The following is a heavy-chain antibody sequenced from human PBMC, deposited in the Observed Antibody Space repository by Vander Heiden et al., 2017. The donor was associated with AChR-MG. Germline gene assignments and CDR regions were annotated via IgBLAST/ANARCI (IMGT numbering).Heavy chain of an antibody. J-gene: IGHJ3*02. D-gene: IGHD2-2*01. Sequence: QVQLVESGGGVVQPGRSLRLSCAAPGFTSSSPGLRWVRQGPGKGLECVAAISYDGSNKFYADSVKGRFTISGDNSKNTLYLQMSSLRAEDTAVYYCATEIMEILAAMGGDLDAFDIWGQGTMVTVSS. V-gene: IGHV3-30*03. CDR3: ATEIMEILAAMGGDLDAFDI. CDR2: ISYDGSNK. CDR1: GFTSSSPG.